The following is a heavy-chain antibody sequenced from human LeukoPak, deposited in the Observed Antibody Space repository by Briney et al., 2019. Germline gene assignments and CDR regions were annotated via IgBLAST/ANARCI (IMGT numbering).Heavy chain of an antibody. D-gene: IGHD6-13*01. CDR1: GYSFTTYY. Sequence: GESLKISCKGSGYSFTTYYIGWVRHMPGKGLEWMGIIYTGDSDTTNNPSFQDHLTISADKSISTAYLQWSSLKASDTAMYYCARPVAGSSSLDAFDIWGRGTMGTASS. V-gene: IGHV5-51*01. CDR2: IYTGDSDT. CDR3: ARPVAGSSSLDAFDI. J-gene: IGHJ3*02.